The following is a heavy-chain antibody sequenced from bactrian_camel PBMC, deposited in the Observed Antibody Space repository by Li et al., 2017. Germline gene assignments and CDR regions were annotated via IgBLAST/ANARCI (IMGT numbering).Heavy chain of an antibody. Sequence: VQLVESGGGLVQPGGSLRLSCATAGFTFSKYHMSWVRQAPGKGLEWVSSIDMDGSSADYADSVKDRFTISRDNAKDTLFLQMNSLKSEDTALYYCAVGTGVSGYFSYWGQGTQVTVS. CDR2: IDMDGSSA. V-gene: IGHV3-2*01. D-gene: IGHD7*01. CDR1: GFTFSKYH. J-gene: IGHJ4*01. CDR3: AVGTGVSGYFSY.